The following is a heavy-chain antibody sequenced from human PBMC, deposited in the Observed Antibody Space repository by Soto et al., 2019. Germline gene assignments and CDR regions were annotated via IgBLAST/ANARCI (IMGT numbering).Heavy chain of an antibody. D-gene: IGHD6-19*01. V-gene: IGHV2-5*02. CDR1: GFSLSTSGVG. Sequence: SGPTLVNPTQTLTLTCTFSGFSLSTSGVGVGWIRQPPGKALEWLALIYWDDDKRYSPSLKSRLTITKDTSKNQVVLTMTDLDPVDTATYYCARDSSGWFGFDYWGQGTLVTVSS. CDR3: ARDSSGWFGFDY. CDR2: IYWDDDK. J-gene: IGHJ4*02.